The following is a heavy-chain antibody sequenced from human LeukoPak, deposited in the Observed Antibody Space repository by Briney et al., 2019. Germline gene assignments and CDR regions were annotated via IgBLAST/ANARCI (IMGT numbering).Heavy chain of an antibody. CDR3: ARGSEDIVVVPAASPEFDY. J-gene: IGHJ4*02. V-gene: IGHV4-61*01. CDR2: IYYSGST. Sequence: SETLSLTCTVSGVSVSSGSYYWSWIRQPPGKGLEWIGYIYYSGSTNYNPSLKSRVTISVDTSKNQFSLKLSSVTAADTAVYYCARGSEDIVVVPAASPEFDYWGQGTLVTVSS. CDR1: GVSVSSGSYY. D-gene: IGHD2-2*01.